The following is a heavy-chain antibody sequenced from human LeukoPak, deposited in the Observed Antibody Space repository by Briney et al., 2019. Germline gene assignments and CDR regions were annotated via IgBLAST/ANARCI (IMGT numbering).Heavy chain of an antibody. Sequence: PGGSLRLSCTASGFTVSSNYMSWVRQAPGKGLEWVSVIYSGGSTYYADSVKGRFTVSRDNAKNSLYLQMNSLRAEDTAVYYCAKIKKEYYYDSSGFDYWGQGTLVTVSS. CDR3: AKIKKEYYYDSSGFDY. D-gene: IGHD3-22*01. J-gene: IGHJ4*02. V-gene: IGHV3-53*01. CDR1: GFTVSSNY. CDR2: IYSGGST.